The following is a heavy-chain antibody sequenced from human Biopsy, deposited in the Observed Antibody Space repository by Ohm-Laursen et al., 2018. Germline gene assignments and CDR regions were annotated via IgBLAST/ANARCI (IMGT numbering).Heavy chain of an antibody. CDR3: ARGSNDFGGLYFPR. D-gene: IGHD4-23*01. CDR1: GGSFTGHY. J-gene: IGHJ4*02. Sequence: SETLSLTWTVSGGSFTGHYWTWIRQPPGKGLEWIGHISHTGYTSYKSSLKSRVTISVDTSRNHFSLRLSSLTAADTAVYYCARGSNDFGGLYFPRWGQGTLLTVSS. CDR2: ISHTGYT. V-gene: IGHV4-59*11.